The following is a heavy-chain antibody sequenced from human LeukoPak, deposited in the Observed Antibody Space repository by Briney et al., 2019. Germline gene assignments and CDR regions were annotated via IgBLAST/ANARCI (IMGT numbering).Heavy chain of an antibody. J-gene: IGHJ3*02. CDR3: ARTNQISETAFDI. D-gene: IGHD1-14*01. V-gene: IGHV4-59*07. Sequence: SDTLSLTCTVSSGSINNYYWSWIRQPPAKALEWIGYILSSGSTNYNPSVKSRVTISVDTSKNQFSLKLSSVTAADTAVYYCARTNQISETAFDIWGQGTMVIVSS. CDR1: SGSINNYY. CDR2: ILSSGST.